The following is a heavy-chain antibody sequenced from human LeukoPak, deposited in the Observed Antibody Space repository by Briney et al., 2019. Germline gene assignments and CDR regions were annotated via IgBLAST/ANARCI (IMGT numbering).Heavy chain of an antibody. CDR2: ISYDGSNK. CDR3: AKDPGSSYGGHFDY. D-gene: IGHD6-13*01. V-gene: IGHV3-30*18. Sequence: GRSLRLSCAASRFTFSSYGMHWVRQAPGTGLEWVAVISYDGSNKYYADSVKGRFTISRDNSKNTLYLQMNSLRAEDTAVYYCAKDPGSSYGGHFDYWGQGTLVTVSS. J-gene: IGHJ4*02. CDR1: RFTFSSYG.